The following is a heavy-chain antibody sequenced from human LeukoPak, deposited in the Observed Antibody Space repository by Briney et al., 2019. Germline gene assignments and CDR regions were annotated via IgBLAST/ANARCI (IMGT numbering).Heavy chain of an antibody. Sequence: PSETLSLTCTVSGGSISSYYWSWIRQPPGKGLEWIGYIYYSGSTNYNPSLKSRVTISVDTSKNQFSLKLSSVTAADTAVYYCARDQDNEGWFDPWGQGTLVTVPS. CDR1: GGSISSYY. CDR3: ARDQDNEGWFDP. CDR2: IYYSGST. J-gene: IGHJ5*02. D-gene: IGHD1-1*01. V-gene: IGHV4-59*01.